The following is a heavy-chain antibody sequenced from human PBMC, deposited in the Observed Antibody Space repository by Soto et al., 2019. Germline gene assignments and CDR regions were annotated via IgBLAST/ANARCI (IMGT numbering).Heavy chain of an antibody. V-gene: IGHV6-1*01. Sequence: SQTLSLTCTISGDSVISSTAAWNWIRQSPSRGLEWLGRTYYRSKWYNDYAVSVKSRITINPDTSKHQFSLQLNSVTPEDTAVYYCARDRSGSGWFNAFDIWGHGTMVTVSS. J-gene: IGHJ3*02. CDR3: ARDRSGSGWFNAFDI. CDR1: GDSVISSTAA. D-gene: IGHD6-19*01. CDR2: TYYRSKWYN.